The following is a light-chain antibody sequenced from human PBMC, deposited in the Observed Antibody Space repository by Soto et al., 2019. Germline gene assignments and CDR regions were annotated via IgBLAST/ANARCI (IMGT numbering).Light chain of an antibody. V-gene: IGKV1-5*01. CDR1: QSINNW. CDR3: QQYNRYYT. J-gene: IGKJ2*01. Sequence: DIQMTQSPSTLSASVGDRVTITCRASQSINNWLAWYQQKPGKGPKLLIYDASSLKRGVPSRFSGSRSGTEFTLTISSLQPDDFATYYCQQYNRYYTFGQGTKLEIK. CDR2: DAS.